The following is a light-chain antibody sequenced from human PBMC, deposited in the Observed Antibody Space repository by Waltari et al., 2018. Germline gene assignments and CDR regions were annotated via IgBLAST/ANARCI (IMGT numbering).Light chain of an antibody. CDR3: QQTYSTPT. CDR2: AAS. Sequence: DIQMTQSPSFLSASVGDRVTITCQASQSIRHYLNWYQQKPGKAPKLLIYAASNLQIGGPARFSGSGSGTDFTLTSSGQQPEDFATYHCQQTYSTPTFGQGTKLEIK. J-gene: IGKJ2*01. V-gene: IGKV1-39*01. CDR1: QSIRHY.